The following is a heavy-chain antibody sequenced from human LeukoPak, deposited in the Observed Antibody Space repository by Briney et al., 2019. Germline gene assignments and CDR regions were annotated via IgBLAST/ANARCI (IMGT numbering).Heavy chain of an antibody. CDR2: IRSKANSYAT. CDR1: GFTFSGSA. D-gene: IGHD1-26*01. CDR3: TRHLLLSGSYYYFDY. V-gene: IGHV3-73*01. J-gene: IGHJ4*02. Sequence: GGSLRLSCAASGFTFSGSAMHWVRQASEKGLEWVGRIRSKANSYATAYAASVKGRFTISRDDSKNTAYLQMNSLKTEDTAVYYCTRHLLLSGSYYYFDYWGQGTLVTVSS.